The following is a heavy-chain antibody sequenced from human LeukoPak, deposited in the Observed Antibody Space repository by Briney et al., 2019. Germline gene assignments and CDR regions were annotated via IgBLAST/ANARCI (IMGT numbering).Heavy chain of an antibody. J-gene: IGHJ4*02. Sequence: SGGSLRLSCAASGFTFSSYAMHWVRQAPGKGLEYVSAISSNGGSTYYANSVKGRFTISRDNAKNSLYLQMNSLRAEDTAVYYCAREGPYYYDSSGYVRQVYFFDYWGQGTLVTVSS. CDR3: AREGPYYYDSSGYVRQVYFFDY. CDR1: GFTFSSYA. D-gene: IGHD3-22*01. V-gene: IGHV3-64*01. CDR2: ISSNGGST.